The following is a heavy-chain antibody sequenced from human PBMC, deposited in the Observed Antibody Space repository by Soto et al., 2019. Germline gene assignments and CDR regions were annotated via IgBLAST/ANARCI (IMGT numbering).Heavy chain of an antibody. V-gene: IGHV4-39*01. Sequence: SETLSLTCTVSGGSISSSSYYWGWIRQPPGKGPEWIGSIYYSGSTYYNPSLKSRVTISVDTSKNQFSLKLSSVTAADTAVYYCARRGYCSGGSCYYYFDYWGQGTLVTVSS. D-gene: IGHD2-15*01. J-gene: IGHJ4*02. CDR3: ARRGYCSGGSCYYYFDY. CDR1: GGSISSSSYY. CDR2: IYYSGST.